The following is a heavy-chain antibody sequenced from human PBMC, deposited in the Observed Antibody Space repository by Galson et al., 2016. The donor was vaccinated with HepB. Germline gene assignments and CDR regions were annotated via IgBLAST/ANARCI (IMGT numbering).Heavy chain of an antibody. J-gene: IGHJ4*02. D-gene: IGHD6-25*01. V-gene: IGHV4-4*02. Sequence: ETLSLTCAVSGASINNRNWWSWVRPPPGQGLEWIGEVYRSGSANYKPSLRSRVTMSVDKSKNQFSLRLTSVTAADTAVYYCARGQEQQDGYDYWGQGTLVTVSS. CDR3: ARGQEQQDGYDY. CDR2: VYRSGSA. CDR1: GASINNRNW.